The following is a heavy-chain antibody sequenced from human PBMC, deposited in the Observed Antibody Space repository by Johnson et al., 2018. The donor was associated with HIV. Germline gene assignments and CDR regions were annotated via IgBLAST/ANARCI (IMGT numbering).Heavy chain of an antibody. Sequence: QVQLVESGGGLVQPGRSLRLSCAASGFTFSNAWMSWVRQAPGKGLEWVAVISYDGSNKYYADSVKGRFTISRDNSKNTLYLQMNSLRAEDTAVYYCARETGDDAFDIWGQGTMVTVSS. CDR1: GFTFSNAW. CDR2: ISYDGSNK. V-gene: IGHV3-30*03. J-gene: IGHJ3*02. D-gene: IGHD7-27*01. CDR3: ARETGDDAFDI.